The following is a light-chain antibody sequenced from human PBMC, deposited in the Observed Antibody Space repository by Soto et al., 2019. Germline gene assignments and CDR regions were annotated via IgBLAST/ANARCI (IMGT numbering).Light chain of an antibody. Sequence: DIVMTQSPDSLAVSLGERATINCRSSQSVFYSSNNRDYLAWYQQKPGQSPTLLIYWASTRESGVPDRFSGSGSGTDFTLTISSLQAEDVALYYCQQYYSAPLTFGGGTKVDIK. J-gene: IGKJ4*01. CDR2: WAS. CDR1: QSVFYSSNNRDY. CDR3: QQYYSAPLT. V-gene: IGKV4-1*01.